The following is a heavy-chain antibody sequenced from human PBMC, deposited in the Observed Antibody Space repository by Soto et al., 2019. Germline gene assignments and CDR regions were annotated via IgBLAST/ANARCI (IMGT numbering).Heavy chain of an antibody. Sequence: GGSLRLSCAASGFTFSDYYMSWIRQAPGKGLEWVSYISSSGDTMYYADSVKGRFSISRDSAKTSLYLQMNSLRAEDAAVYYCAREYGYGWYYFDYWGQGALVTVSS. V-gene: IGHV3-11*01. D-gene: IGHD6-19*01. CDR3: AREYGYGWYYFDY. CDR2: ISSSGDTM. J-gene: IGHJ4*02. CDR1: GFTFSDYY.